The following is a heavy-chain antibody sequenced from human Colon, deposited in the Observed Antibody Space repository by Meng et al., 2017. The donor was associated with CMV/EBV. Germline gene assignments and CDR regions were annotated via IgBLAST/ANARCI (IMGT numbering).Heavy chain of an antibody. V-gene: IGHV3-30*04. CDR2: ISYDGSNR. D-gene: IGHD1-26*01. CDR3: ARIISGSYQGTVDY. CDR1: GVTFRSYA. J-gene: IGHJ4*02. Sequence: SGVTFRSYAMHWVRQAPGKGLEWVALISYDGSNRYYADSVKGRFTISRDNSKNTLYLQMNSLRAEDTAVYYCARIISGSYQGTVDYWGQGTLVTVSS.